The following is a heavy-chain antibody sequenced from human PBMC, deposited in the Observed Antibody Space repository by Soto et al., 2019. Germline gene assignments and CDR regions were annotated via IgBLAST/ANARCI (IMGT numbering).Heavy chain of an antibody. V-gene: IGHV3-23*01. Sequence: EVQLLESGGNLVQPGGSLRLSCAASGFTFSSYAMSWVRQAPAKGLEWVSAISGSGDTTYQPDSVKGRFTISRDNSKNTLYLQMNSLRDEDTAVYYCAKEGLYCSGGICYGSGYFERWGQGTLVTVSS. D-gene: IGHD2-15*01. J-gene: IGHJ1*01. CDR2: ISGSGDTT. CDR3: AKEGLYCSGGICYGSGYFER. CDR1: GFTFSSYA.